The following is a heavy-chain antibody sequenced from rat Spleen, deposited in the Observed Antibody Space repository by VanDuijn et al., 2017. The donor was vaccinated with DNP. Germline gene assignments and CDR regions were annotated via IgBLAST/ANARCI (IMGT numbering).Heavy chain of an antibody. CDR2: ISYEGSVT. V-gene: IGHV5-22*01. CDR3: ARRRLLQSYWYCDF. CDR1: GFTFSNYW. J-gene: IGHJ1*01. D-gene: IGHD1-1*01. Sequence: EVLLVESDGGLVQPGRSLKLSCAVSGFTFSNYWMTWIRQAPGKGLEWVASISYEGSVTYYGDSVKGRFTISRENTKSTLYLQMNSLRSEDTATYYCARRRLLQSYWYCDFWGPGTMVTVSS.